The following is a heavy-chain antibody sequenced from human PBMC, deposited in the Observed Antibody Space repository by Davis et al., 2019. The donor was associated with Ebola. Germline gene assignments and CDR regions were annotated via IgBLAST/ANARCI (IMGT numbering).Heavy chain of an antibody. Sequence: GESLKISCAASGFTFSSYAMNWVRQAPGKGLEWVSAISGSGGSTYYADSVKGRFTISRDNSKNTLYLQMNSLRAEDTAVYYCAKDRYYYGSGSYLDYWGQGTLVTVSS. D-gene: IGHD3-10*01. CDR1: GFTFSSYA. V-gene: IGHV3-23*01. J-gene: IGHJ4*02. CDR2: ISGSGGST. CDR3: AKDRYYYGSGSYLDY.